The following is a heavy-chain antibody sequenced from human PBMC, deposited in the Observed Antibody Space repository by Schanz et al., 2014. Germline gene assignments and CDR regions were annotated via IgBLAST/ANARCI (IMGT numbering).Heavy chain of an antibody. D-gene: IGHD1-26*01. CDR1: GFTFRSYP. CDR3: ARGGATRFDY. Sequence: EAQLLESGGNLVQPGGSLRVSCVGSGFTFRSYPMTWVRQAPGKGLEWVSYISSSSSTIYYADSVKGRFTISRDNAKNSLYLQMNSLRDEDTAVYYCARGGATRFDYWGQGTLVTVSS. CDR2: ISSSSSTI. J-gene: IGHJ4*02. V-gene: IGHV3-48*02.